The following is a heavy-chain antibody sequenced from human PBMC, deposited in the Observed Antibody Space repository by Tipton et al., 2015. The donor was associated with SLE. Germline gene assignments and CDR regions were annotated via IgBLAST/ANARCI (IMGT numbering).Heavy chain of an antibody. D-gene: IGHD2-21*01. J-gene: IGHJ6*02. CDR1: GFTFSSYG. Sequence: GSLRLSCAASGFTFSSYGMHWVRQAPGKGLEWVAFIRYGGSNKYYADSVKGRFTISRDNSKKTLYLQMNSLRAEDTAVYYFARDPGEGIRYYYYGSDVWGQGTTVTVSS. CDR2: IRYGGSNK. CDR3: ARDPGEGIRYYYYGSDV. V-gene: IGHV3-30*02.